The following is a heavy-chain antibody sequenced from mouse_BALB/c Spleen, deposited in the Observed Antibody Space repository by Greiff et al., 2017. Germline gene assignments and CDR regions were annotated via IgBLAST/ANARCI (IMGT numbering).Heavy chain of an antibody. CDR2: ISSGGGST. D-gene: IGHD2-4*01. V-gene: IGHV5-12-1*01. CDR1: GFAFSSYD. CDR3: ARQGTMITYDGDY. Sequence: EVKVVESGGGLVKPGGSLKLSCAASGFAFSSYDMSWVRQTPEKRLEWVAYISSGGGSTYYPDTVKGRFTISRDNAKNTLYLQMSSLKSEDTAMYYCARQGTMITYDGDYWGQGTTLTVSS. J-gene: IGHJ2*01.